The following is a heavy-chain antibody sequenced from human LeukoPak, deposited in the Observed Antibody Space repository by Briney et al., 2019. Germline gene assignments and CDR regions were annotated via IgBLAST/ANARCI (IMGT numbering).Heavy chain of an antibody. CDR3: ARDRDSSGSHFDY. J-gene: IGHJ4*02. CDR2: IYYSGST. V-gene: IGHV4-59*01. D-gene: IGHD6-19*01. CDR1: GGSISSYY. Sequence: SETLSLTCTVSGGSISSYYWSWIRQPPGKGLEWIGYIYYSGSTNYNPSLKSRVTISVDTSKNQLSLKLSSVTAADTAVYYCARDRDSSGSHFDYWGQGTLVTVSS.